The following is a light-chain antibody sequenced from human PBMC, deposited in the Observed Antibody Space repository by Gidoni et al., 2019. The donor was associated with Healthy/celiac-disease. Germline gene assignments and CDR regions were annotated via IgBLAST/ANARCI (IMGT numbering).Light chain of an antibody. V-gene: IGKV3-11*01. Sequence: EIVLTQSPATLSLSPGERATLSCRASQSVSSYLAWYQQKPGQAPRLLIYDASNRATGIPARFSGSGSGTDFTITISSLEPEDFAVYYCQQSSNWGFTFGPGTKVDIK. CDR1: QSVSSY. J-gene: IGKJ3*01. CDR3: QQSSNWGFT. CDR2: DAS.